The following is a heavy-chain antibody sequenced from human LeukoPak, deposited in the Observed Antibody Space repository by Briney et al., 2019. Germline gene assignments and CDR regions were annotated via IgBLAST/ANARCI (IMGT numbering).Heavy chain of an antibody. Sequence: SETLSLTCTVSGGSISSYYWSWIRQPPGKGLEWIGYTYYSGSTNYNPSLKSRVTISVDTSKNQFSLKLSSVTAADTAVYYCARDVMITFGGVIVTYFDYWGQGTLVTVSS. J-gene: IGHJ4*02. CDR2: TYYSGST. D-gene: IGHD3-16*02. V-gene: IGHV4-59*01. CDR3: ARDVMITFGGVIVTYFDY. CDR1: GGSISSYY.